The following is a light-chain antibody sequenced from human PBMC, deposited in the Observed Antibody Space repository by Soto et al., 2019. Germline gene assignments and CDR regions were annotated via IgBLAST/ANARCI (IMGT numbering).Light chain of an antibody. CDR1: QSISNN. CDR2: GAS. CDR3: QQYDNWPLT. J-gene: IGKJ5*01. Sequence: EIVLTHPSAVVSVSPWGRATLSCRASQSISNNLAWYQQRPGQAPRLLIFGASARPTGIPARISGSGSGTEFTLTTEFTLTISSLQSEDFAVYFCQQYDNWPLTFGPGTRLEIK. V-gene: IGKV3-15*01.